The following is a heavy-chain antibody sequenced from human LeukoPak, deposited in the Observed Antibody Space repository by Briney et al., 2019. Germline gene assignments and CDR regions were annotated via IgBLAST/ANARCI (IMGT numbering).Heavy chain of an antibody. V-gene: IGHV4-4*02. D-gene: IGHD6-19*01. CDR3: VRGISPGSGWFFDI. CDR2: IHLSGST. Sequence: SGTLSLTCVVSGGXISSTNCWSWVRQPPGKGLEWVGEIHLSGSTNYNPSLKSRVTISGDKSKNQFSLKLSSVTAADTAVYYCVRGISPGSGWFFDIWGQGTIVTVSS. J-gene: IGHJ3*02. CDR1: GGXISSTNC.